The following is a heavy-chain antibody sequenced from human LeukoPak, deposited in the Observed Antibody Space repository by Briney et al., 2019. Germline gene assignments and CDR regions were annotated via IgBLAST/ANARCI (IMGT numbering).Heavy chain of an antibody. CDR3: AKEVGRDDFETPGTFDM. V-gene: IGHV3-33*03. J-gene: IGHJ3*02. CDR2: IWYDGTHG. D-gene: IGHD5-24*01. Sequence: PGGSLRLSCAASGFTFSHFAMHWVRQTPGTGLQWVASIWYDGTHGNYVDSVKGRFTISRDNSKNMLYLEMNSLRVEDTAMFYCAKEVGRDDFETPGTFDMWGLGTKVTVSS. CDR1: GFTFSHFA.